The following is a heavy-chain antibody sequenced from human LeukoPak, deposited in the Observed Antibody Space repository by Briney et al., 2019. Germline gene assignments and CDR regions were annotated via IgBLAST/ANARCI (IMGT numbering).Heavy chain of an antibody. CDR1: GITLSNYG. V-gene: IGHV3-23*01. CDR3: ARAGTIFGGNWFDP. J-gene: IGHJ5*02. CDR2: ISDRGGST. D-gene: IGHD3-3*01. Sequence: GGSLRLSCVVSGITLSNYGMSWVRQAPGKGLEWVAGISDRGGSTNYADSVKGRFTISRDNSKNTLYLQMNSLRAEDTAVYYCARAGTIFGGNWFDPWGQGTLVTVSS.